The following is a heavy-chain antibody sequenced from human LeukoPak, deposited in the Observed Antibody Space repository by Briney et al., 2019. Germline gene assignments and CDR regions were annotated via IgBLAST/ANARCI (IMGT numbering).Heavy chain of an antibody. D-gene: IGHD6-13*01. J-gene: IGHJ4*02. Sequence: ASVKVSCKASRYTFTSYAMHWVRQAPGQRLEWMGWINAGNGNTKYSQKFQGRVTITRDTSASTAYMELSSLRSEDTAVYYCARTNSGYSSSWPNFDYWGQGTLVTVSS. V-gene: IGHV1-3*01. CDR3: ARTNSGYSSSWPNFDY. CDR2: INAGNGNT. CDR1: RYTFTSYA.